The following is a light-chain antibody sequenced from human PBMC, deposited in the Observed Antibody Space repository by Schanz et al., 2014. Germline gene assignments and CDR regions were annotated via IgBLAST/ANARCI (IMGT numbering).Light chain of an antibody. J-gene: IGKJ2*01. CDR2: GAS. CDR1: QSVTSTS. V-gene: IGKV3-20*01. Sequence: DIVLTQFPDTLSLSPGERATLSCRASQSVTSTSLAWYQQKPGQAPRLLISGASSRATGIPDRFSGRGSGTDFTLTISSLQAEDVAVYYCQQYYSTPRTFGQGTKLEIK. CDR3: QQYYSTPRT.